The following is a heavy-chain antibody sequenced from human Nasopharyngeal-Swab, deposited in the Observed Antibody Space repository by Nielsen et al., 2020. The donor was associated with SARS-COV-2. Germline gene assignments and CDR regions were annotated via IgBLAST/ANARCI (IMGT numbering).Heavy chain of an antibody. D-gene: IGHD3-22*01. V-gene: IGHV5-51*01. J-gene: IGHJ4*02. Sequence: VRQMPGKGLEWMGIIYPGDSDTRYSPSFQGQVTISADKSISTAYLQWSSLKASDTAMYYCARHFRGTYYYDNSGYTPLDYWGQGARVTVSS. CDR3: ARHFRGTYYYDNSGYTPLDY. CDR2: IYPGDSDT.